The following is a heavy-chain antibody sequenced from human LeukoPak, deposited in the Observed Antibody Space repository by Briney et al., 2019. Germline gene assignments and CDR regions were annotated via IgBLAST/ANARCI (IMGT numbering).Heavy chain of an antibody. D-gene: IGHD1-14*01. CDR1: GGSIRDTTYY. Sequence: SETLSLTCTVSGGSIRDTTYYWGWIRQPPGKGLEWIGSIYYSGNTYYNPSLMSRVTISVDTSKNQFSLKLSSVTAADTAVYYCARVGRRIPFDYWGQGTLVTVSS. V-gene: IGHV4-39*07. CDR2: IYYSGNT. CDR3: ARVGRRIPFDY. J-gene: IGHJ4*02.